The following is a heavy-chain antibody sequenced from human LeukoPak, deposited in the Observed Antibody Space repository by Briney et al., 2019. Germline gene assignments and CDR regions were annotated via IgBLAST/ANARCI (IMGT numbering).Heavy chain of an antibody. D-gene: IGHD3-22*01. Sequence: GGSLRLSCAASGFTVSSNYTSWVRQAPGKGLEWVSVIYSGDSTYYADSVKGRFTISRDNSKNTLYLQMNSLRAEDTAVYYCARGAITMIVDWGQGTLVTVSS. CDR2: IYSGDST. CDR1: GFTVSSNY. J-gene: IGHJ4*02. CDR3: ARGAITMIVD. V-gene: IGHV3-53*01.